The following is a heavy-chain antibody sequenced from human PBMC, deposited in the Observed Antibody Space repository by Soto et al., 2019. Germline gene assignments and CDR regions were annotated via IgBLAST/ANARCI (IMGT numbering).Heavy chain of an antibody. Sequence: PSETLSLTCAVSGDSVSSIFWWTWVRQPPGKGLEWIGEIYHTETTNYAPSLKSRVTISLDKSMNQFSLRFNSVTPADTAVYYCARYDFGTFDNWGQGIRVTVSS. J-gene: IGHJ4*02. V-gene: IGHV4-4*02. CDR3: ARYDFGTFDN. CDR1: GDSVSSIFW. CDR2: IYHTETT. D-gene: IGHD4-17*01.